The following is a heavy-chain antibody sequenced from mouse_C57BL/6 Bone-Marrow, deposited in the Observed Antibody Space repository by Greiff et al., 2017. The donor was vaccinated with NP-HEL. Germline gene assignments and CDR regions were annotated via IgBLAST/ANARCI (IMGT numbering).Heavy chain of an antibody. Sequence: QVQLQQPGAELVKPGASVKMSCKASGYTFTSYWITWVKQRPGQGLEWIGDIYPGSGSTNYHEKFKSKATLTVDTSSSTAYMQLSSRTSEDSAVYYCARSGDDYFDDWGQGTTLTVSS. J-gene: IGHJ2*01. D-gene: IGHD3-1*01. CDR3: ARSGDDYFDD. CDR2: IYPGSGST. CDR1: GYTFTSYW. V-gene: IGHV1-55*01.